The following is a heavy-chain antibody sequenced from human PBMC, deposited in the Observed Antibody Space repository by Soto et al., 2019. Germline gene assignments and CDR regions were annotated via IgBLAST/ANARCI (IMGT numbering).Heavy chain of an antibody. D-gene: IGHD4-17*01. CDR1: GFSLSTTGVG. J-gene: IGHJ4*02. CDR2: IYWDDDK. CDR3: VHATPVTTGGDY. Sequence: QITLKESGPTLVKPTQTLTLTCTFSGFSLSTTGVGVGWIRQPPGKALDWLALIYWDDDKRYSPSLKSRLTITKDTSKNQVVLTMTNMDPIDTATYCCVHATPVTTGGDYLGQGTLVTVSS. V-gene: IGHV2-5*02.